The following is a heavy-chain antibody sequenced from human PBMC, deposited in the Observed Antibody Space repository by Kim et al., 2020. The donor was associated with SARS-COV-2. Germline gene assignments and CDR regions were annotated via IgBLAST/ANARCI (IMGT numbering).Heavy chain of an antibody. Sequence: SETLSLTCTVSGGSLSSSSYYWGWIRQPPGKGLEWIGTAYYIGNTYYNPSLKSRVTISVDTSKNQFSLKLGSVTAADTAAYYCARHQSYSSGGYVAFYY. CDR1: GGSLSSSSYY. V-gene: IGHV4-39*01. D-gene: IGHD6-19*01. CDR3: ARHQSYSSGGYVAFYY. CDR2: AYYIGNT. J-gene: IGHJ6*01.